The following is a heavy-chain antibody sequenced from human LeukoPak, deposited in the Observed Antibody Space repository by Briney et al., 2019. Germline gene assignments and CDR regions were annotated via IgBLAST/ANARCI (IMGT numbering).Heavy chain of an antibody. CDR2: IYTSGST. V-gene: IGHV4-61*02. CDR1: GDSISSGSYY. CDR3: AREGYNYAHDY. D-gene: IGHD5-18*01. Sequence: PSETLSLTCTVSGDSISSGSYYWSWIRQPAGKGLEWIGRIYTSGSTNYNPSLKSRVTISVDTSKSQFSLKLSSVTAADTAVYYCAREGYNYAHDYWGQGTLVTVSS. J-gene: IGHJ4*02.